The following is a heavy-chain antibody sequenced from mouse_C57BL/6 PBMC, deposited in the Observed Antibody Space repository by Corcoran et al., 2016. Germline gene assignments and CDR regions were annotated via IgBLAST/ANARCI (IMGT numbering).Heavy chain of an antibody. D-gene: IGHD1-1*01. CDR2: IYWDDDK. J-gene: IGHJ4*01. Sequence: QVTLKESGPGILQSSQTLSLTCSFSGFSLSTSGMGVSWIRQPSGKGLEWLAHIYWDDDKRYNPSLKSRLTISKDTSRNQVFLKITSVDTADTATYYCARRDYGSSYYAMDYWGQGTSVTVSS. V-gene: IGHV8-12*01. CDR3: ARRDYGSSYYAMDY. CDR1: GFSLSTSGMG.